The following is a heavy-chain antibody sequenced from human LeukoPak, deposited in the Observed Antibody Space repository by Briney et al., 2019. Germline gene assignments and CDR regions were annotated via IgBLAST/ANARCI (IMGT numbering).Heavy chain of an antibody. J-gene: IGHJ4*02. Sequence: GGSLRLSCAASGFTFSNAWMSWVRQAPGKGLEWVGRIKSKTDGGTTDYAAPVKGRFTISRDDSKNTLYLQMNSLKTEDTAVYYCTTERRGYSYGYLYWGQGTLVTVSS. D-gene: IGHD5-18*01. V-gene: IGHV3-15*01. CDR1: GFTFSNAW. CDR3: TTERRGYSYGYLY. CDR2: IKSKTDGGTT.